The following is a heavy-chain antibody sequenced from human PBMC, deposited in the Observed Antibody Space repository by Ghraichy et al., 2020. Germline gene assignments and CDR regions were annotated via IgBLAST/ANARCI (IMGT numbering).Heavy chain of an antibody. D-gene: IGHD3-22*01. CDR1: GGSISSSNW. Sequence: SETLSLTCAVSGGSISSSNWWSWVRQPPGKGLEWIGEIYHSGSTNYNPSLKSRVTISVDKSKNQFSLKLSSVTAADTAVYYCARVDYYDSSGYRNSAFDIWGQGTMVTVSS. CDR2: IYHSGST. V-gene: IGHV4-4*02. J-gene: IGHJ3*02. CDR3: ARVDYYDSSGYRNSAFDI.